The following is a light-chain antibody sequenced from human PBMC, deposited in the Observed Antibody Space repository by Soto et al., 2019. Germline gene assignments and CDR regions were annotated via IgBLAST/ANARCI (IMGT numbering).Light chain of an antibody. Sequence: EIVLTQSPGTLYLSPGERATLSCRASQSFSSSYLAWYQQKPGQAPRLLIYGASSRATGIPDRFSGSGSGTDFTLTISRLEPEDFAVYYCQQYGSSLWTFGQGTKVDIK. CDR2: GAS. CDR1: QSFSSSY. CDR3: QQYGSSLWT. V-gene: IGKV3-20*01. J-gene: IGKJ1*01.